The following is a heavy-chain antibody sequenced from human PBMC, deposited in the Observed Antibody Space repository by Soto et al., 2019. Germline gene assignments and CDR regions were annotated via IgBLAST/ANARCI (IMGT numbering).Heavy chain of an antibody. D-gene: IGHD2-15*01. J-gene: IGHJ6*03. Sequence: HVQLVQSGAEMKKPGSSVKVSCQASGDTFTSHTITWVRQAPGQGLEWVGRIIPMLGITDYAQRWHGRVTITADKSTSIAYMELTNMRSEDTTMFYCARDQYCSTSTSFGYMDVWGGRTTVIVSS. CDR2: IIPMLGIT. CDR3: ARDQYCSTSTSFGYMDV. V-gene: IGHV1-69*08. CDR1: GDTFTSHT.